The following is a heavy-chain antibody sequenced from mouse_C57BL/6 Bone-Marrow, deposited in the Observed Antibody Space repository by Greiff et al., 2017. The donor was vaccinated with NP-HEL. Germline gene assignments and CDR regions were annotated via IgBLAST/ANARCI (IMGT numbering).Heavy chain of an antibody. J-gene: IGHJ2*01. D-gene: IGHD1-1*01. Sequence: DVKLQESGPGLVKPSQSLSLTCSVTGYSITSGYYWNWIRQFPGNKLEWMGYISYDGSNNYNPSLKNRISITRDTSKNQFFLKLNSVTTEDTATYYCARGGGYGSPFDDWGKGTTLTVSS. CDR1: GYSITSGYY. CDR3: ARGGGYGSPFDD. CDR2: ISYDGSN. V-gene: IGHV3-6*01.